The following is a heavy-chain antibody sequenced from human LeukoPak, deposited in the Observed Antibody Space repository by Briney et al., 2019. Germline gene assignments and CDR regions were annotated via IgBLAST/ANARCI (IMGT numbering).Heavy chain of an antibody. Sequence: GGSLRLSCAASGFTFSSYSMNWVRQAPGKGLEWASSISSSSSYIYYADSVKGRFTISRDNAKNSLYLQMNSLRAEDTAVYYCARRWSYYDSSGYFDYWGQGTLVTVSS. J-gene: IGHJ4*02. CDR1: GFTFSSYS. CDR3: ARRWSYYDSSGYFDY. D-gene: IGHD3-22*01. CDR2: ISSSSSYI. V-gene: IGHV3-21*01.